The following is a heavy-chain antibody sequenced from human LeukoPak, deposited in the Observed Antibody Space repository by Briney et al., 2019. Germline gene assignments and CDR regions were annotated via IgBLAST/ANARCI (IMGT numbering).Heavy chain of an antibody. J-gene: IGHJ4*02. CDR1: GFTFSSCG. D-gene: IGHD4-17*01. CDR3: ARERYTTVTWGCFDY. Sequence: PGGSLTLSCAASGFTFSSCGMHRVRQAPGKELEWVAVIWYDGSNKYYADSVKGRFTISRDNSKNTLYLQMNSLRAEDTAVYYCARERYTTVTWGCFDYWGQGTLVTVSS. V-gene: IGHV3-33*01. CDR2: IWYDGSNK.